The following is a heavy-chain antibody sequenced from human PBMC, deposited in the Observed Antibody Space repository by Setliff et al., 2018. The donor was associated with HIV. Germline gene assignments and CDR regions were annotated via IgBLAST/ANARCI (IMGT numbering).Heavy chain of an antibody. Sequence: ASVKVSCKTSGGTFSKYGVNWVRRAPGQRLEWMGRINAGNGNTKYSQKFQGRVTITRDTSATTAYMELSSLRSEDTAVYYCARDHRPNYYDNSGSPGYWGQGTLVTVSS. J-gene: IGHJ4*02. D-gene: IGHD3-22*01. CDR1: GGTFSKYG. V-gene: IGHV1-3*01. CDR3: ARDHRPNYYDNSGSPGY. CDR2: INAGNGNT.